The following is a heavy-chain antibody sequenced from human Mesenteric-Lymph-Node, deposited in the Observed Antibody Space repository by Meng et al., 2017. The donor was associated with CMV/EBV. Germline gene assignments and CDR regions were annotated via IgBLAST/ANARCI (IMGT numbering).Heavy chain of an antibody. Sequence: GESLKISCAASGFTFSSYAMNWVRQAPGKGLEWVSGISGRGRTTYYADSVKGRFTISRDNSKNTLYLQMNSLRAEDTAVYYCARGLDRIDYWGQGTLVTVSS. V-gene: IGHV3-23*01. J-gene: IGHJ4*02. CDR1: GFTFSSYA. D-gene: IGHD1-1*01. CDR2: ISGRGRTT. CDR3: ARGLDRIDY.